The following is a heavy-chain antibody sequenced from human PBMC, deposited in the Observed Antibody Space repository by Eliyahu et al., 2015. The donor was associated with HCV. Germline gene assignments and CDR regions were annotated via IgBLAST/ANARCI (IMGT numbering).Heavy chain of an antibody. CDR3: AKDRTTMIVVDAVDY. D-gene: IGHD3-22*01. Sequence: EVQLLESGGGLVQPGGSLRLSCAASGFTFSSYAMSWVRQAPGKGLEWVSTISGSGGRTNYADSVKGRFTISRDTSKNTLYLQMNSLRAEDTAVYFCAKDRTTMIVVDAVDYWGQGTLVTVSS. CDR1: GFTFSSYA. CDR2: ISGSGGRT. V-gene: IGHV3-23*01. J-gene: IGHJ4*02.